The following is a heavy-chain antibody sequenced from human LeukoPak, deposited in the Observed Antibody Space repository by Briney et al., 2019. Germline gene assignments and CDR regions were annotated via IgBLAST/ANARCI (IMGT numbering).Heavy chain of an antibody. CDR1: GFTFSSYG. CDR3: AKERPNSYGSGSYNFDY. Sequence: GGSLRLSCAASGFTFSSYGMHWVRQAPGKGLEWVAVIWYDGSNKYYADSVKGRFTISRDNSKNTLYLQMNSLRAEDTALYYCAKERPNSYGSGSYNFDYWGQGTLVTVSS. V-gene: IGHV3-33*06. CDR2: IWYDGSNK. D-gene: IGHD3-10*01. J-gene: IGHJ4*02.